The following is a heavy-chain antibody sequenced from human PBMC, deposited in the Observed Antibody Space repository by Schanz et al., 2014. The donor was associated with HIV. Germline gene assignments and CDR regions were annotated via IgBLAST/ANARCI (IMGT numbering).Heavy chain of an antibody. D-gene: IGHD4-17*01. V-gene: IGHV3-23*01. J-gene: IGHJ4*02. CDR1: GFTITSYG. Sequence: EVQLLESGGGLVQPGGSLRLSCAVSGFTITSYGMSWVRQAPGKGLEWVSTISAGVGTASYADSVKGRFTISRDNSKKMLFLQMNRLRAEDTAVYYCARVPGHYGEFDYWGQGTLVTVSS. CDR2: ISAGVGTA. CDR3: ARVPGHYGEFDY.